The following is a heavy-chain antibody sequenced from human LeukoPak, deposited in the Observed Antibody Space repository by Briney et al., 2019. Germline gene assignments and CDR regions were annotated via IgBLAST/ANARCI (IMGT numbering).Heavy chain of an antibody. J-gene: IGHJ4*02. V-gene: IGHV4-34*01. CDR1: GGSFSGYY. CDR3: ARAAGQDTTSGLDIDY. D-gene: IGHD1-26*01. Sequence: SETLSLTCAVYGGSFSGYYWSWIRQPPGKGLEWIGEINHSGSTNYNPSLKSRVTISVDTSKNQFSLKLSSVTAADTAVYYCARAAGQDTTSGLDIDYWGQGTLVTVSS. CDR2: INHSGST.